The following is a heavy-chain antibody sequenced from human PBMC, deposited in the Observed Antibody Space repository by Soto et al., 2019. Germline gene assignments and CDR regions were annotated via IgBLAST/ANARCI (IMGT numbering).Heavy chain of an antibody. CDR1: EFTFNTYW. CDR2: IKDDGSEK. Sequence: EVQLVESGGGLVQPGGSLRLSCLASEFTFNTYWMNLVRQAPGRGLEWVANIKDDGSEKNYVDSVKGRFTISRDNAKNSLYLQMNSLRGEDTAVYFCARDWGTPGRGSAVGYYYHYGMAVWGQGTTVTVSS. V-gene: IGHV3-7*05. J-gene: IGHJ6*02. D-gene: IGHD6-19*01. CDR3: ARDWGTPGRGSAVGYYYHYGMAV.